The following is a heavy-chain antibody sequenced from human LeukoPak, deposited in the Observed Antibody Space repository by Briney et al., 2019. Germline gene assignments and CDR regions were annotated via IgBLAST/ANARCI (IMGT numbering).Heavy chain of an antibody. J-gene: IGHJ2*01. CDR1: GGSISSSSYY. V-gene: IGHV4-39*01. Sequence: SETLSLTCTVSGGSISSSSYYWGWIRQPPGKGLEWIGSIYYSGSTYYNPSLKSRVTISVDTSKNQFSLKLSSVTAADTAVYYCASPTYPRDIVVIPAAIIRYFDLWGRGTLVTVSS. CDR3: ASPTYPRDIVVIPAAIIRYFDL. D-gene: IGHD2-2*01. CDR2: IYYSGST.